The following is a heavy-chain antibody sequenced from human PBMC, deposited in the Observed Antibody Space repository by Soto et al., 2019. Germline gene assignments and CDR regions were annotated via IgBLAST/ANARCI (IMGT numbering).Heavy chain of an antibody. J-gene: IGHJ5*01. CDR1: GFTFYTYA. CDR3: AKGRLAVGSDWFDS. D-gene: IGHD1-26*01. V-gene: IGHV3-23*05. CDR2: IDSDSTDT. Sequence: GGSLRLSCEASGFTFYTYAMIWVRQAPGKGLEWVTAIDSDSTDTYYADFVKGRFTVSRDNSKNTLYLQMRSLTAEDTALYYCAKGRLAVGSDWFDSWGPGTLVTVSS.